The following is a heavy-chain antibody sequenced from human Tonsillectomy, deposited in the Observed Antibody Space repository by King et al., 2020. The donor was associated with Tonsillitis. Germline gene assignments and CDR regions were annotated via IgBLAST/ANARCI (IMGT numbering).Heavy chain of an antibody. CDR2: IRFDGRNK. V-gene: IGHV3-30*02. J-gene: IGHJ4*02. CDR1: GFIFSSYG. D-gene: IGHD2-21*02. Sequence: VQLVESGGGVVQPGGSLRLSCAASGFIFSSYGMHWVRQAPGKGLEWVAFIRFDGRNKYYADSVKGRFTISRDNSKNMLYLQMSSLRAEDTAVYYCAKDWGIVVVTATLDYWGQGTLVTVSS. CDR3: AKDWGIVVVTATLDY.